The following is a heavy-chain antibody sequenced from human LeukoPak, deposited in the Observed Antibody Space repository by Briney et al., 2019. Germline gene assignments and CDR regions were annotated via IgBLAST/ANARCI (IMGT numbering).Heavy chain of an antibody. Sequence: SSETLSLTCTVSGGSISSYYWSWIRQPPGKGLEWIGYIYYSGSTNYNPSLKSRVTISVDTSKNQFSLELSSVTAADTAVYYCARGSDWLSAAFDYWGQGTLVTVSS. CDR3: ARGSDWLSAAFDY. D-gene: IGHD3-9*01. V-gene: IGHV4-59*01. J-gene: IGHJ4*02. CDR2: IYYSGST. CDR1: GGSISSYY.